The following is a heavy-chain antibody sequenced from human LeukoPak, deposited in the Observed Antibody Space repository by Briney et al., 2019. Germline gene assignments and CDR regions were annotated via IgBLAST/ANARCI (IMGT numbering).Heavy chain of an antibody. V-gene: IGHV4-59*08. J-gene: IGHJ5*02. CDR2: VYYSGST. CDR1: GGVISIYG. D-gene: IGHD2-15*01. Sequence: RPSETLSLTCTVSGGVISIYGWSWFRQPPGKGLEWIGEVYYSGSTDYNPSLKSRVTISGDTSKNQIPLKLSSVTAADTAVYYCSRHKTGSFFWFDPWGLGTLVTVSS. CDR3: SRHKTGSFFWFDP.